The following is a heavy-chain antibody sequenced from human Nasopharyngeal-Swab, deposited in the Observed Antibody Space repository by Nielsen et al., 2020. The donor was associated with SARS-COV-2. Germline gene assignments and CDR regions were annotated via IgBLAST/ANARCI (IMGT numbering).Heavy chain of an antibody. D-gene: IGHD2-21*01. Sequence: GESLKISCAASGFIFSGSAMHWVRQASGKGLEWVSIISGSGDTTYYADSVNDRFTISRDNSKNTLYLQMNSLRVEDTALYYCAKAPYLRGLDVWGQGTTVTVSS. J-gene: IGHJ6*02. CDR2: ISGSGDTT. V-gene: IGHV3-23*01. CDR3: AKAPYLRGLDV. CDR1: GFIFSGSA.